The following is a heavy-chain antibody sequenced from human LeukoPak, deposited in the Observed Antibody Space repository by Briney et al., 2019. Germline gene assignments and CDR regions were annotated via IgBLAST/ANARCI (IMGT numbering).Heavy chain of an antibody. CDR3: ARDSQQLVPNFDY. CDR1: GYTFTSYG. J-gene: IGHJ4*02. CDR2: MNPNSGNT. V-gene: IGHV1-8*01. Sequence: GASVKVSCKASGYTFTSYGINWVRQATGQGLEWMGWMNPNSGNTGYAQKFQGRVTMTRNTSISTAYMELSSLRSEDTAVYYCARDSQQLVPNFDYWGQGTLVTVSS. D-gene: IGHD6-13*01.